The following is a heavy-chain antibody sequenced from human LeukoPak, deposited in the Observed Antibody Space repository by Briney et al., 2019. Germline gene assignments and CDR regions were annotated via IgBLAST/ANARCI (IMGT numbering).Heavy chain of an antibody. D-gene: IGHD3-22*01. Sequence: SETLSLTCTVSGGSISGSSNSHSWCWIRQPPGKGLEWIGSIYDSGSAYYNPSLNSRATMSVDTSKNQFSLKLSSVTAADTAVYYCARLNWYYYDSSGWFDPWGQGTLVTVSS. CDR2: IYDSGSA. V-gene: IGHV4-39*01. J-gene: IGHJ5*02. CDR3: ARLNWYYYDSSGWFDP. CDR1: GGSISGSSNSHS.